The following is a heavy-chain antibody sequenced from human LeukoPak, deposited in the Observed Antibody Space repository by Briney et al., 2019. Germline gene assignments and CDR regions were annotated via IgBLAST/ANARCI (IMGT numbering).Heavy chain of an antibody. D-gene: IGHD1-26*01. CDR3: ARGLSREDAFDI. V-gene: IGHV1-8*02. J-gene: IGHJ3*02. Sequence: GASVKVSCKASGYTFTTYGISWVRQATGQGLEWMGWMNPNSGNTGYAQKFQGRVTMTRNTSISTACMELSSLRSEDTAVYYCARGLSREDAFDIWGQGTMVTVSS. CDR2: MNPNSGNT. CDR1: GYTFTTYG.